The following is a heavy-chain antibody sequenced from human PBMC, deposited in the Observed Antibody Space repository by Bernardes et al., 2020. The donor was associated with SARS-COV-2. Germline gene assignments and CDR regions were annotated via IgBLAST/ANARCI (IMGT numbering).Heavy chain of an antibody. CDR1: GFTFSSYG. CDR3: AKGIYCSSISCLPAGMDV. Sequence: GGSLRLSCAASGFTFSSYGMHWVRQAPGKGLEWVAVISYDGSNKYYAVSVKGRFTISRDNSKNTLCLQMNSLRAEDTAVYYCAKGIYCSSISCLPAGMDVWGQGTTVTVSS. CDR2: ISYDGSNK. V-gene: IGHV3-30*18. J-gene: IGHJ6*02. D-gene: IGHD2-2*01.